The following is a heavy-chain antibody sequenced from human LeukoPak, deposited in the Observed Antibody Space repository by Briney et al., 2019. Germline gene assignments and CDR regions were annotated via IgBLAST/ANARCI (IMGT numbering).Heavy chain of an antibody. CDR2: IYHSGST. D-gene: IGHD5-24*01. CDR1: GYSISSGYY. CDR3: ARAGWQPSGPFDY. V-gene: IGHV4-38-2*02. Sequence: SETLSLTCTVSGYSISSGYYWGWIRQPPGKGLEWIGSIYHSGSTYYNPSLKGRVTISVDTSKNLFSLKLSSVTAADTAIFYCARAGWQPSGPFDYWGQGTLVTVSS. J-gene: IGHJ4*02.